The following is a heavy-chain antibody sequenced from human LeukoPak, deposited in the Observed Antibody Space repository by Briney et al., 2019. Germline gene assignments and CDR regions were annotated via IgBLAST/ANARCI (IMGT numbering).Heavy chain of an antibody. CDR3: ARGRSRGSHIDY. CDR2: FYQRGST. J-gene: IGHJ4*02. Sequence: SETLSLTCTVSGYSISCGYYWGWIREPPGKGVEWIGSFYQRGSTYYNPSAKSRVTISVDTSKNQFSLRMRSVAAADTAVYYCARGRSRGSHIDYWGQGTLVTVSS. D-gene: IGHD1-26*01. CDR1: GYSISCGYY. V-gene: IGHV4-38-2*02.